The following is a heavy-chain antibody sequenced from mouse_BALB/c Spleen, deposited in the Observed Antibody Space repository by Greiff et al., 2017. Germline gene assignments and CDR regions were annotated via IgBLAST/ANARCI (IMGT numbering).Heavy chain of an antibody. CDR2: IWSGGST. V-gene: IGHV2-2*02. J-gene: IGHJ3*01. D-gene: IGHD3-3*01. Sequence: QVQLQQSGPGLVQPSQSLSLTCTVSGFSLTSYGVYWVRQSPGKGLVWLGVIWSGGSTDYNAAFISRLNISKYNSKSHVFFKMNSLQANDTARYYCAREGTAYWGQGTLVTVSA. CDR3: AREGTAY. CDR1: GFSLTSYG.